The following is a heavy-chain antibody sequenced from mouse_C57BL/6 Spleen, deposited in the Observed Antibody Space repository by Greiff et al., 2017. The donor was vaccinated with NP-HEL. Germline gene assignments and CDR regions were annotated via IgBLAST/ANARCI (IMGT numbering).Heavy chain of an antibody. D-gene: IGHD1-1*01. CDR2: ISSGSSTI. J-gene: IGHJ2*01. V-gene: IGHV5-17*01. CDR3: ARRAFYGFDY. Sequence: EVMLVESGGGLVKPGGSLKLSCAASGFTFSDYGMHWVRQAPEKGLEWVAYISSGSSTIYYADTVKGRFTISRDNAKNTLFLQMTSLRSEDTAMYYCARRAFYGFDYWGQGTTLTVSS. CDR1: GFTFSDYG.